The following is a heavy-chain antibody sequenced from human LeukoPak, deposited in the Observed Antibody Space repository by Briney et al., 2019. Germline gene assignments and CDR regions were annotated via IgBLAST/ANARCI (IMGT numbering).Heavy chain of an antibody. J-gene: IGHJ4*02. Sequence: GGSLRLSCAASGFTFSSYAMSWVRQAPGKGLEWVSAISGSGGSTYCADSVKGRFTISRDNSKNTLYLQMNSLRAEDTAVYYCAKVRSVTIFGVVDYWGQGTLVTVSS. D-gene: IGHD3-3*01. CDR2: ISGSGGST. V-gene: IGHV3-23*01. CDR3: AKVRSVTIFGVVDY. CDR1: GFTFSSYA.